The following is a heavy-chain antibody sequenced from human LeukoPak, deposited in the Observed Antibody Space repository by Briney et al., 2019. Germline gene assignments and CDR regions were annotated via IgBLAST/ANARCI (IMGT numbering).Heavy chain of an antibody. CDR2: INPNSGGT. D-gene: IGHD3-10*01. Sequence: ASVKVSCKASGYTFTCYYMHWVRQAPGQGREWMGWINPNSGGTNYAQKFQGRVTMTRDTSISTAYMELSRLRSDDTAVYYCARGAMVRGVIIWGDYFDYWGQGTLVTVAS. J-gene: IGHJ4*02. V-gene: IGHV1-2*02. CDR3: ARGAMVRGVIIWGDYFDY. CDR1: GYTFTCYY.